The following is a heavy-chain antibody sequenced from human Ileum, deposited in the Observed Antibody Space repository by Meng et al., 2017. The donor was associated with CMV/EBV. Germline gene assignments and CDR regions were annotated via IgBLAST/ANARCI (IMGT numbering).Heavy chain of an antibody. Sequence: VSGASLRSSLHYWGCVRQPPGKGMEWIASFQYSGGANYNPSLKSRVSISVDTSKNQLSLSLRSVTAADTAVYYCARDMGTVNSGFDVWGQGTLVTVSS. D-gene: IGHD4-11*01. CDR2: FQYSGGA. V-gene: IGHV4-39*07. J-gene: IGHJ4*02. CDR1: GASLRSSLHY. CDR3: ARDMGTVNSGFDV.